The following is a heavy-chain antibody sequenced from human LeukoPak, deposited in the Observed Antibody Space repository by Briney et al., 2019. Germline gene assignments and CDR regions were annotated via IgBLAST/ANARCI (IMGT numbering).Heavy chain of an antibody. CDR1: GGSISSYY. CDR3: ARTPVTSYYYYGMDV. Sequence: SETLSLTCTVSGGSISSYYWSWIRQSPGKGLEWIGYIYYSGSTNYNPSLKSRVTILVDTSENQFSLKLSSVTAADTAVYYCARTPVTSYYYYGMDVWGQGTTVTVSS. CDR2: IYYSGST. J-gene: IGHJ6*02. V-gene: IGHV4-59*01. D-gene: IGHD4-11*01.